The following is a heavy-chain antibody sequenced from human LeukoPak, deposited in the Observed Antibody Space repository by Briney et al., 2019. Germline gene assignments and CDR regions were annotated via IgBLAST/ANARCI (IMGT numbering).Heavy chain of an antibody. CDR2: ISYDGSNK. J-gene: IGHJ4*02. Sequence: GSLRLSCAASGFTFSSYAMHWVRQAPGKGLEWVAVISYDGSNKYYADSVKGRFTISRDNSKNTLYLQMNSLRAEDTAVYYCAKDQWLPGLDYWGQGTLVTVSS. CDR1: GFTFSSYA. D-gene: IGHD3-22*01. V-gene: IGHV3-30*04. CDR3: AKDQWLPGLDY.